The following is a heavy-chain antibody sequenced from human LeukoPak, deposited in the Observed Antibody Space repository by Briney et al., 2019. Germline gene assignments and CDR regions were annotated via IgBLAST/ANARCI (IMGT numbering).Heavy chain of an antibody. Sequence: GGSLRLSCAASGFTFSDYYMSWIRQAPGKGLEWVSYISSSGSTIYYADSVKGRFTISRDNSKNTLYLQMNSLRAEDTAVYYCARSRRGSIAVAYFDYWGQGTLVTVSS. D-gene: IGHD6-19*01. V-gene: IGHV3-11*04. CDR3: ARSRRGSIAVAYFDY. CDR2: ISSSGSTI. J-gene: IGHJ4*02. CDR1: GFTFSDYY.